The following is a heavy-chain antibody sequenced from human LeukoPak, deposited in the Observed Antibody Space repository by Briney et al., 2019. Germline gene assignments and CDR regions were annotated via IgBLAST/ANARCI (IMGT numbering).Heavy chain of an antibody. Sequence: SETLSLTCAIYGGSFSGYSWSWIRQSPGKGLEWIGEINHSGATTYNPSLKTRLTISVDTSKNQFSLNLTSVTAADTAVYYCARFTPQGYGWGGYNRFDPWGQGTLVTVSS. CDR2: INHSGAT. CDR3: ARFTPQGYGWGGYNRFDP. V-gene: IGHV4-34*01. D-gene: IGHD3-16*01. J-gene: IGHJ5*02. CDR1: GGSFSGYS.